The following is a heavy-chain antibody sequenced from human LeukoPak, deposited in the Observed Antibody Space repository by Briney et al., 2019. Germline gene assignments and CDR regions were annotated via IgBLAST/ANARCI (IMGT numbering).Heavy chain of an antibody. CDR3: ATSNGSYARFDY. Sequence: ASVKFSCKASGYTFTSYAMHWVRQAPGQRLEWMGWINAGNGNTKYSQKFQGRVTITRDTSASTAYMELSSLRSEDTAVYYCATSNGSYARFDYWGQGTLVTVSS. J-gene: IGHJ4*02. V-gene: IGHV1-3*01. CDR1: GYTFTSYA. CDR2: INAGNGNT. D-gene: IGHD1-26*01.